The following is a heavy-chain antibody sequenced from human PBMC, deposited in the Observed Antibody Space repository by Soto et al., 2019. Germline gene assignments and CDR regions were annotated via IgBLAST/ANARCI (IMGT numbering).Heavy chain of an antibody. V-gene: IGHV4-4*07. Sequence: QVQLQESGPGLVRSSETLYLICNVSGGPISNYYWSRVRQPAGKGLEWVGRIYSDGATNYSPSLKSRVFMSLDMSGNQFSLQLNSVTAADTAVYYCSRVGCSNSNCQTRGMDVWGQGTTVTVSS. CDR3: SRVGCSNSNCQTRGMDV. CDR2: IYSDGAT. D-gene: IGHD2-2*01. CDR1: GGPISNYY. J-gene: IGHJ6*02.